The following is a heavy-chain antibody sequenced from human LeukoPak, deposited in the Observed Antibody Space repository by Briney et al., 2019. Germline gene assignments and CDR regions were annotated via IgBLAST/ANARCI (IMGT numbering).Heavy chain of an antibody. Sequence: PGRSLRLSCAASGFTFRTYSIHWVRQAPGKGLEWVTVVSADGRTQLYSDSVKGRFTISRDNSLNTLHLQMNSLRTEDTAVYYCAREFGHHRSYFDYWGREPWSPSP. D-gene: IGHD3-16*01. CDR1: GFTFRTYS. CDR3: AREFGHHRSYFDY. CDR2: VSADGRTQ. V-gene: IGHV3-30*03. J-gene: IGHJ4*02.